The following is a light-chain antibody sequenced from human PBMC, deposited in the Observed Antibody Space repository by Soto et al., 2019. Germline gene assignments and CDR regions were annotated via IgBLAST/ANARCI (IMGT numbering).Light chain of an antibody. J-gene: IGKJ4*01. V-gene: IGKV1-12*01. CDR1: QGVSSR. Sequence: EIQMTQSPSSVSASVGDRVNITCRASQGVSSRLAWYQHKPGKAPQFLIYAASRWHSGVPSRFTGSASGTDFTLTISSLQPEDFATYFCQQAHSLPPTFGGGNKVEIK. CDR2: AAS. CDR3: QQAHSLPPT.